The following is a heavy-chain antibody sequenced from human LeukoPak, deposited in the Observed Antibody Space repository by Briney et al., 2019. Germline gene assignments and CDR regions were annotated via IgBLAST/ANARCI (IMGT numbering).Heavy chain of an antibody. J-gene: IGHJ4*02. Sequence: PGGSLRLSCAASGFTFSSYSMNWVRQAPGKGLEWVSYISSSSSTIYYADSVKGRFTISRDNAKNSLYLQMNSLRAEDTAVYYCARTEGAARHVFDYWGQGTLVTVSS. CDR1: GFTFSSYS. CDR3: ARTEGAARHVFDY. CDR2: ISSSSSTI. V-gene: IGHV3-48*01. D-gene: IGHD6-6*01.